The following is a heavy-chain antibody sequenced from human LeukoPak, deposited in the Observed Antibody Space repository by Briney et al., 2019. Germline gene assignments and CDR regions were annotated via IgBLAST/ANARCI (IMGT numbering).Heavy chain of an antibody. Sequence: ASVKNSSKASGYTFTGYYMHWVRQAPAEGLEWMGWINPNSGGTNYAQTFQGRDTMTRDTSISTAYMELSRLRSDDTAVYYCSSAGVTVCRADDAFDIWGQGTMVTVSS. CDR1: GYTFTGYY. CDR2: INPNSGGT. D-gene: IGHD2-21*02. J-gene: IGHJ3*02. CDR3: SSAGVTVCRADDAFDI. V-gene: IGHV1-2*02.